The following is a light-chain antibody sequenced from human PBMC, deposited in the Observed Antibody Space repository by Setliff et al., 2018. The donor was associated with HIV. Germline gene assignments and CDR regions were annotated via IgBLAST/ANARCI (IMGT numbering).Light chain of an antibody. CDR3: ASYTSSSTYV. CDR1: NGDIGAYNY. Sequence: QSALAQPASVSGSPGQSMTISCTGTNGDIGAYNYVSWYQQHPGKAPQLLIYEVTNRPSGVSSRFSGSKSGDTASLTTSGLQTEDEADYYCASYTSSSTYVFGTGTKV. CDR2: EVT. V-gene: IGLV2-14*01. J-gene: IGLJ1*01.